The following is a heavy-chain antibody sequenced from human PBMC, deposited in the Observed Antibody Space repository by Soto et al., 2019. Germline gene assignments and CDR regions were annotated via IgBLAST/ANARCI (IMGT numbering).Heavy chain of an antibody. CDR1: GFTFSSYG. CDR2: ISYDGSNK. V-gene: IGHV3-30*18. CDR3: AKDLLAVSGYDYGRWFDP. J-gene: IGHJ5*02. D-gene: IGHD5-12*01. Sequence: PGGSLRLSCAASGFTFSSYGMHWVRQAPGKGLEWVAVISYDGSNKYYADSVKGRFTISRDNSKNTLYLQMNSLRAEDTAVYYCAKDLLAVSGYDYGRWFDPWGQGTLVTVSS.